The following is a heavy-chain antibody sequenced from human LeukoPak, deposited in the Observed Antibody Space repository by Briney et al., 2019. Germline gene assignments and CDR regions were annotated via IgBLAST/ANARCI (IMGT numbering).Heavy chain of an antibody. CDR1: GYIFTSYW. V-gene: IGHV5-51*01. CDR2: ICPGDSDT. CDR3: ARLSPTGDWSFDY. J-gene: IGHJ4*02. D-gene: IGHD7-27*01. Sequence: GESLKISCKGSGYIFTSYWIGWVRQMPGKGLEWMGIICPGDSDTRYSPSFQGQVTISADKSISTAYLQWSSLKASDTAIYYCARLSPTGDWSFDYWGQGTLVTVSS.